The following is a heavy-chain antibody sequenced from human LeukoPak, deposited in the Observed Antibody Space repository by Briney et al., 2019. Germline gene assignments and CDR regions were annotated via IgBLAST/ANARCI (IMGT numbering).Heavy chain of an antibody. Sequence: PSETLSLTCAVYGGSFSGYYWSWIRQPPGKGLGWIGEINHSGSTNYNPSLKSRVTISVDTSKNQFSLKLSSVTAADTAVYYCARDYDSSGYWSYYYGMDVWGQGTTVTVSS. CDR2: INHSGST. V-gene: IGHV4-34*01. CDR1: GGSFSGYY. D-gene: IGHD3-22*01. CDR3: ARDYDSSGYWSYYYGMDV. J-gene: IGHJ6*02.